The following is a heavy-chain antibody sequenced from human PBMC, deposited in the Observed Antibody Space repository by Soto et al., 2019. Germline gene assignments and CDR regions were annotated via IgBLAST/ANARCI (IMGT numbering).Heavy chain of an antibody. D-gene: IGHD2-2*01. J-gene: IGHJ5*02. CDR3: ARVPDR. Sequence: SETLSLTCAVSGGSISSGGYAMNWVRQPPGKGLEWIGYIYHSGSTYYNPSLKSRVTISVDRSKNQFSLKLSSVTAADTAVYYCARVPDRWGQGTLVTVSS. CDR1: GGSISSGGYA. V-gene: IGHV4-30-2*01. CDR2: IYHSGST.